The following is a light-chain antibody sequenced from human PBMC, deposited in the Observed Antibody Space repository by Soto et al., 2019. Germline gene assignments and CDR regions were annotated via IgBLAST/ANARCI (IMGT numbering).Light chain of an antibody. Sequence: DIQMTQSPSSVSASVGARVTITCRASQAISSWLAWYQQKPGRAPKLLIYSASSLQNGAPSRFTGSGSGTDFTLTITSLQPDDTAIYYCQQARSFPLTFGGGTKVEIK. J-gene: IGKJ4*01. V-gene: IGKV1-12*01. CDR2: SAS. CDR3: QQARSFPLT. CDR1: QAISSW.